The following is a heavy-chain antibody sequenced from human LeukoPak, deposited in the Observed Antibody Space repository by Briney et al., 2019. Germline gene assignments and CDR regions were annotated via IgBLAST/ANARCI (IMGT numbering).Heavy chain of an antibody. CDR3: ARVYRSTTDY. CDR2: IYYSGST. V-gene: IGHV4-59*01. J-gene: IGHJ4*02. Sequence: SETLSLTCTVSGGSISSYYWSWIRQPPGKGLEWIGYIYYSGSTNYNPSLKSRVTISVDTSRNQSSLKLSSVTAADTAVYYCARVYRSTTDYWGQGTLVAVSS. CDR1: GGSISSYY. D-gene: IGHD6-13*01.